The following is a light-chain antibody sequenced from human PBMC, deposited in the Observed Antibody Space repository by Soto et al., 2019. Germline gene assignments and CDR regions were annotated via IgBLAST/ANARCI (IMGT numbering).Light chain of an antibody. Sequence: QSVLTQPASVSGSPGQSITISCTGTSSDVGSYNLVSWYQRHPGKAPKLMIYEVSKRPSGVSNRFSGSKSGNTASLTISGLQAEDEADYYCCSYAGSSTLYVFGTRTKVT. CDR1: SSDVGSYNL. V-gene: IGLV2-23*02. CDR2: EVS. J-gene: IGLJ1*01. CDR3: CSYAGSSTLYV.